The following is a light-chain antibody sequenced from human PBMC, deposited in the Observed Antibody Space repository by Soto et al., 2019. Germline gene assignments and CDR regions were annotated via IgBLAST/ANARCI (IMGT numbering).Light chain of an antibody. V-gene: IGLV2-11*01. CDR3: CSYAGSYTWV. J-gene: IGLJ3*02. CDR2: DVS. Sequence: QSALTQPRSVSGSPAQSVTISCTGTSSDVGGYNHVSWYQQHPGRAPKLMIYDVSKRPSGVPDRFSGSQSGNTASLTISGLQTEDEADYYYCSYAGSYTWVFGGGTKLTVL. CDR1: SSDVGGYNH.